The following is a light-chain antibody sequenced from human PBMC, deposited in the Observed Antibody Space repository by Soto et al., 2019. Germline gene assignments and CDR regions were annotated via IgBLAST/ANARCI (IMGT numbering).Light chain of an antibody. V-gene: IGLV1-40*01. CDR3: QSYDSSLSVV. Sequence: QSVLTQPPSMSGAPGQRVTISCTGSSSNIGAPYDVHWYLQLPETAPKLLIYGNSNRPSGVPDRFSGSKSGTSASLAITGLQAEDEADYYCQSYDSSLSVVFGGGTKLTVL. CDR2: GNS. CDR1: SSNIGAPYD. J-gene: IGLJ2*01.